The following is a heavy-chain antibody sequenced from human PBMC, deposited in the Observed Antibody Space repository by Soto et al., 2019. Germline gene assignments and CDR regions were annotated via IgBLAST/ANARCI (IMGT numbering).Heavy chain of an antibody. CDR3: AREEQWLAFYWYFDL. Sequence: GSLRLSCAASGFTFSSYSMNWVRQAPGKGLEWVSSISSSSSYIYYADSVKGRFTISRDNAKNSLYLQMNSLRAEDTAVYYCAREEQWLAFYWYFDLWGRGTLVTVSS. CDR1: GFTFSSYS. D-gene: IGHD6-19*01. CDR2: ISSSSSYI. J-gene: IGHJ2*01. V-gene: IGHV3-21*01.